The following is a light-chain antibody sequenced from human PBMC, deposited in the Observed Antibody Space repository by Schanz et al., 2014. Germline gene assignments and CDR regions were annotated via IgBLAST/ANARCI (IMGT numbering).Light chain of an antibody. CDR1: QSVTSSY. V-gene: IGKV3D-20*02. J-gene: IGKJ5*01. CDR3: QQRSTWPIT. CDR2: DVS. Sequence: EIVLTQSPGTLSLSPGERATLSCRASQSVTSSYLAWYQQKPGQAPRLLIYDVSIRATGIPTRFSGSGSGTDLTLTISSLEPEDFAVYYCQQRSTWPITFGPGTRLDIK.